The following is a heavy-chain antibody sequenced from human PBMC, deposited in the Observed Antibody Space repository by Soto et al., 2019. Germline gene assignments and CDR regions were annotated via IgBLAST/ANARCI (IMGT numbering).Heavy chain of an antibody. CDR3: ARGRITMLH. CDR1: GGSISSGNW. Sequence: SETLSLTCTVSGGSISSGNWWSWVRQPPGKGLEWIGEVYHSGSTNYNPSFKSRVAMSVDKSKNQFSLKLNSVTAADTAVYYCARGRITMLHWGQGTLVTVSS. D-gene: IGHD3-10*02. V-gene: IGHV4-4*02. J-gene: IGHJ4*02. CDR2: VYHSGST.